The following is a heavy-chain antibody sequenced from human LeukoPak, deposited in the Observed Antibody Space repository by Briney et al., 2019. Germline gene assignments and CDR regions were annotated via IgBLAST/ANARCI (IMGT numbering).Heavy chain of an antibody. CDR3: AKSSDSSGHI. CDR2: IYYSGST. Sequence: SETLSLTCTVSGGSISSYYWSWIRQPPGKGLEWIGSIYYSGSTYYNPSLKSRVTISVDTSKNQFSLKLSSVTAADTAVYYCAKSSDSSGHIWGQGTLVTVSS. D-gene: IGHD6-6*01. V-gene: IGHV4-59*05. CDR1: GGSISSYY. J-gene: IGHJ4*02.